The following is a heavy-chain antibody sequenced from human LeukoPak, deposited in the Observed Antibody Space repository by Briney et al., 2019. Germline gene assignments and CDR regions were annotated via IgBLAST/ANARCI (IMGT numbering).Heavy chain of an antibody. Sequence: GGSLRLSCAASGSYWMHWVRQAPGKGLVWVSHMNSDGSWTSYADSVKGRFTISKDNAKNTVYLQMNNLRAEDTAVYYCVSFYETYWGRGTLVTVSS. CDR1: GSYW. D-gene: IGHD2/OR15-2a*01. J-gene: IGHJ4*02. CDR3: VSFYETY. CDR2: MNSDGSWT. V-gene: IGHV3-74*01.